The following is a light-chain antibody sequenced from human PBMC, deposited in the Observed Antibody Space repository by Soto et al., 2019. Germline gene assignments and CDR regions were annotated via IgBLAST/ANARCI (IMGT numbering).Light chain of an antibody. CDR3: SSYSSNTPPYV. Sequence: QSVLTQPPSVSAAPGQKVTISCSGSSSTIGNNYVSWYQQLPGTAPKLIIYEVSNRPSGVSHRFSGSKSGNTASLTISGLQAEDEADYYCSSYSSNTPPYVFGTGTKLTVL. CDR2: EVS. J-gene: IGLJ1*01. CDR1: SSTIGNNY. V-gene: IGLV1-51*01.